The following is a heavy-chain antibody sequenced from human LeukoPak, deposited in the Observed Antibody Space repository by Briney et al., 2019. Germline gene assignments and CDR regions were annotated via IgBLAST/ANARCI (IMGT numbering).Heavy chain of an antibody. J-gene: IGHJ4*02. V-gene: IGHV1-46*01. D-gene: IGHD7-27*01. CDR2: INPSGGST. CDR1: VYTFTSYY. CDR3: ARVSSNWYTYFHY. Sequence: ASVKVSCKASVYTFTSYYMHWVRQAPGQRLEWMGIINPSGGSTRYAQKFQGRVTMTRHTSTSTVYMELSSLRSEDTAVYFCARVSSNWYTYFHYWGQGSLVTVSS.